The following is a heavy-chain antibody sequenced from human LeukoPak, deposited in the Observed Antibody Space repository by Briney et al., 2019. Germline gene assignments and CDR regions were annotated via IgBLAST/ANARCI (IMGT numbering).Heavy chain of an antibody. CDR2: IYYSGST. J-gene: IGHJ6*04. D-gene: IGHD3-10*01. CDR3: ARGGGSMVRGVIPRYGMDV. Sequence: KPSQTLSLICTVSGGSISSGGYYWSWIRQHPGKGLEWIGYIYYSGSTYYNPSLKSRVTISVDTSKNQFSLKLSSVTAADTAVYYCARGGGSMVRGVIPRYGMDVWGKGTTVTVSS. V-gene: IGHV4-31*03. CDR1: GGSISSGGYY.